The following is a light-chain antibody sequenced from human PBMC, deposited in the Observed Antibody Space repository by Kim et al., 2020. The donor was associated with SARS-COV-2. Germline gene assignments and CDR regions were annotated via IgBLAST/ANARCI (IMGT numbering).Light chain of an antibody. J-gene: IGKJ4*01. CDR1: QSVSSSY. Sequence: PGERATLSCRASQSVSSSYFAWYQQKPGQAPRLLIYGASSRATGIPDRFSGSGSGTDFTLTISRLETEDFAVYYCQQYGSSPPLTFGGGTKVDIK. V-gene: IGKV3-20*01. CDR3: QQYGSSPPLT. CDR2: GAS.